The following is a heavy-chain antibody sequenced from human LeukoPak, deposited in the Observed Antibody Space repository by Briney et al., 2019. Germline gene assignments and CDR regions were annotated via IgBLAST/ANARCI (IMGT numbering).Heavy chain of an antibody. V-gene: IGHV4-59*08. CDR1: GGSINSDY. D-gene: IGHD3-10*02. CDR2: IYHSGHT. J-gene: IGHJ4*02. CDR3: ARHPFMSPFDY. Sequence: SETLSLTCSVFGGSINSDYWSWIRQPPGKGLEWIGYIYHSGHTHSNSYLKNRVSISIGTSKNQFSLKLGSVTAADTAVYYCARHPFMSPFDYWGQGTLVTVSS.